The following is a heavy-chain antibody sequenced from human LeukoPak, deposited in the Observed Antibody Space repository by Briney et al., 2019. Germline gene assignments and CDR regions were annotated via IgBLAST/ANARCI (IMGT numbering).Heavy chain of an antibody. CDR1: GFTFSSYG. Sequence: GRSLRLSCAASGFTFSSYGMHWVRQAPGKGLEWVAVIWYDGSNKYYADSVKGRFTISRDNSKNTLYLQMNSLRAEDTAVYYCAKSSSGYFWYYFDYWGQGILVTVSS. D-gene: IGHD3-22*01. V-gene: IGHV3-33*06. J-gene: IGHJ4*02. CDR3: AKSSSGYFWYYFDY. CDR2: IWYDGSNK.